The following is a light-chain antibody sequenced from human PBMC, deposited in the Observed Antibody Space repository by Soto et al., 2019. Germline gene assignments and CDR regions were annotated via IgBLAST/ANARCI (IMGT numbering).Light chain of an antibody. J-gene: IGLJ2*01. CDR3: AAWDDSLNGVV. V-gene: IGLV1-44*01. Sequence: QSVLTQPPSASGTPGQRGTISCSGSSSNIGSNTVNWYQQLPGTAPTLLIYSNNQRPSGVPDRFSGSKSGTSASLAISGLQSEDEADYYCAAWDDSLNGVVFGGGTKLTVL. CDR1: SSNIGSNT. CDR2: SNN.